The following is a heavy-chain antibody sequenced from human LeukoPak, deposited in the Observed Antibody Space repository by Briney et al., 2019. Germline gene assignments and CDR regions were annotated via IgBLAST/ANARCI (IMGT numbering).Heavy chain of an antibody. CDR3: ARDLYDSSGYYGAFDI. J-gene: IGHJ3*02. CDR1: GGSISSGSYY. V-gene: IGHV4-61*02. CDR2: IYTSGST. Sequence: SQTLSLTCTVSGGSISSGSYYWSWIRQPAGKGLEWIGRIYTSGSTNYNPSLKSRVTISVDTSKNQFSLKLSSVTAADTAVYYCARDLYDSSGYYGAFDIWGQGTMVTDSS. D-gene: IGHD3-22*01.